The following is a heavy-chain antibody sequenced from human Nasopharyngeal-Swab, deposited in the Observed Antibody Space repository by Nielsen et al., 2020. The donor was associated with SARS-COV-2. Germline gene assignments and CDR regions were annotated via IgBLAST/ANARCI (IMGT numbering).Heavy chain of an antibody. J-gene: IGHJ6*02. V-gene: IGHV3-23*01. CDR2: ISGSGGST. Sequence: GESLKISCAASGFTFSSYAMSWVRQAPGKGLEWVSAISGSGGSTYYADSVKGRFTISRDNSKNTLYLQMNSLRAEDTAVYYCAKDNYYYYGMGVWGQGTTVTVSS. CDR1: GFTFSSYA. CDR3: AKDNYYYYGMGV.